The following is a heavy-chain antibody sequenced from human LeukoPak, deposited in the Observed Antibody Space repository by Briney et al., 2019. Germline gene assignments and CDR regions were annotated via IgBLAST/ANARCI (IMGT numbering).Heavy chain of an antibody. CDR2: INAGNGNT. J-gene: IGHJ4*02. D-gene: IGHD1-26*01. CDR3: ARSPPSGIVGATVSDFDY. Sequence: ASVKVSCKASGHTFTSYAMHWVRQAPGQRLEWMGWINAGNGNTKYSQKFQGRVTITRDTSASTAYMELSSLRSEDTAVYYCARSPPSGIVGATVSDFDYWGQGTLVTVSS. CDR1: GHTFTSYA. V-gene: IGHV1-3*01.